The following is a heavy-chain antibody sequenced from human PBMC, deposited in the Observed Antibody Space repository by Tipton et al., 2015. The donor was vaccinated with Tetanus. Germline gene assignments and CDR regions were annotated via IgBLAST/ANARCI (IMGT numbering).Heavy chain of an antibody. CDR1: GYTFTGYY. CDR3: ARDRGDYIYYGMDV. Sequence: QLVQSGAEMKKPGASVKVSCKASGYTFTGYYMYWVRQAPGQGLEWMGWIDPNSGGTVYAQKIQGRVTMTRDTSISTAYMELRSLRSDDTAVYYCARDRGDYIYYGMDVWGPGTTVTVS. CDR2: IDPNSGGT. V-gene: IGHV1-2*02. D-gene: IGHD3-22*01. J-gene: IGHJ6*02.